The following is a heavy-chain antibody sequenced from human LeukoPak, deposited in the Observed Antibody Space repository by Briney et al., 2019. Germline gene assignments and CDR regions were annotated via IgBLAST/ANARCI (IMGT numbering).Heavy chain of an antibody. Sequence: GGSLRLSCAASGFTFSSYWTSWVRQAPGKGLEWVANIKQDGSEKSYVDSVKGRFTISRDNTKNSLYLQMNSLRAEDTAVYFCAREWAGPSFDYWGQGTLVTVSS. J-gene: IGHJ4*02. D-gene: IGHD6-19*01. V-gene: IGHV3-7*01. CDR3: AREWAGPSFDY. CDR2: IKQDGSEK. CDR1: GFTFSSYW.